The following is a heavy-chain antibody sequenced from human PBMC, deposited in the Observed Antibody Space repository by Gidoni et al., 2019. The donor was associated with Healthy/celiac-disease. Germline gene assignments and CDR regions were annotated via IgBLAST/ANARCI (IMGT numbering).Heavy chain of an antibody. D-gene: IGHD3-10*01. CDR3: ARDFDYYSSGSYYLYYYYYGMDV. Sequence: EVQLVESGGGLVKPGGSLRLSCAASGFTFSSYSMNWVRQAPGKGLEWVSSISSSSSYIYYADSVKGRFTISRDNAKNSLYLQMNSLRAEDTAVYYCARDFDYYSSGSYYLYYYYYGMDVWGQGTTVTVSS. V-gene: IGHV3-21*01. CDR2: ISSSSSYI. J-gene: IGHJ6*02. CDR1: GFTFSSYS.